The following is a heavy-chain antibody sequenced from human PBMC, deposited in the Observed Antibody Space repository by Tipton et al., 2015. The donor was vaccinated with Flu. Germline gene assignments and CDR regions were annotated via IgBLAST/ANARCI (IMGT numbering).Heavy chain of an antibody. D-gene: IGHD2/OR15-2a*01. CDR2: ICSSGNT. J-gene: IGHJ5*02. CDR3: ARSSTAGGPLRP. V-gene: IGHV4-59*12. Sequence: GLVKPSETLSLTCSVSGGSISSYHWSWIRQPPGKGLEWIAYICSSGNTNYNPSLKSRVTISVDTSKNQFSLKLSSVTAADTAVYYCARSSTAGGPLRPWGQGTLVTVSS. CDR1: GGSISSYH.